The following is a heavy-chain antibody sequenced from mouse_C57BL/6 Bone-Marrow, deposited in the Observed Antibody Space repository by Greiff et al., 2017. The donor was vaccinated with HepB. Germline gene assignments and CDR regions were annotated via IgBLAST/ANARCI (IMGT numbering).Heavy chain of an antibody. D-gene: IGHD2-3*01. CDR2: IYPGDGDT. CDR3: ARGYYPWYFDV. CDR1: GYAFSSSW. J-gene: IGHJ1*03. V-gene: IGHV1-82*01. Sequence: QVQLQQSGPELVKPGASVKISCKASGYAFSSSWMNWVKQRPGKGLEWIGRIYPGDGDTNYNGKFKGKATLTADKSSSTAYMQISSLTSEDSAVYFCARGYYPWYFDVWGTGTTVTVSS.